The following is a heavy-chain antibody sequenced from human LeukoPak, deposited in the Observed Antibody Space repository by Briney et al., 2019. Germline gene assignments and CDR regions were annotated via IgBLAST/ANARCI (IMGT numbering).Heavy chain of an antibody. V-gene: IGHV5-51*01. CDR3: AGAAAGTAIDS. Sequence: GESLKISCKGSGSMFSTYWIAWVRQLPGKGLEWMGIIYPGDSDIRYSPSFQGQFTISADKSISTAYLQWSSLKASDTAIYYCAGAAAGTAIDSWGQGTLVTVSS. J-gene: IGHJ4*02. CDR1: GSMFSTYW. CDR2: IYPGDSDI. D-gene: IGHD6-13*01.